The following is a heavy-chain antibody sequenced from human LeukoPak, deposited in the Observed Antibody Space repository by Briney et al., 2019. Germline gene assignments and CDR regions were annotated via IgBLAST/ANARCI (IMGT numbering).Heavy chain of an antibody. Sequence: SGGSLRLSCAASGFAVSSNYMSWVRQAPGKELEWVSVIYIGGSTYYADSVKGRFTISRDNSKNTLYLQMNSLRAEDTAVYYCARTGDRDYFDYWGQGTLVTVSS. J-gene: IGHJ4*02. D-gene: IGHD7-27*01. CDR3: ARTGDRDYFDY. CDR2: IYIGGST. CDR1: GFAVSSNY. V-gene: IGHV3-53*01.